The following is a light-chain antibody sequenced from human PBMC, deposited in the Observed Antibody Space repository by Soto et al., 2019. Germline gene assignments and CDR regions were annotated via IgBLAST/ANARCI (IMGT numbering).Light chain of an antibody. J-gene: IGKJ3*01. CDR2: AS. V-gene: IGKV3-20*01. Sequence: EIVLTQSPGTLSLSPGERATLSCRASQSVSDSYLAWYQQKPGQAPRLLIYASSRATGIPDRFSGSGSGTDFTLTISRLEPEDFEVYYLQHSGTAALFGPGTKVNIK. CDR3: QHSGTAAL. CDR1: QSVSDSY.